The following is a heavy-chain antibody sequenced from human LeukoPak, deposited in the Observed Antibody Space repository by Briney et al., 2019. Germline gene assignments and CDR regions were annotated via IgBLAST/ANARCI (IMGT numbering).Heavy chain of an antibody. V-gene: IGHV3-74*01. Sequence: GGSLRLSCAASGFTFSSYGMSWVRQAPGKGLVWVSRINSDGSSTSYADSVKGRFTISRDNAKNTLYLQMNSLRAEDTAVYYCARGPRYSSSWSGGQGTLVTVSS. J-gene: IGHJ4*02. CDR3: ARGPRYSSSWS. CDR1: GFTFSSYG. CDR2: INSDGSST. D-gene: IGHD6-13*01.